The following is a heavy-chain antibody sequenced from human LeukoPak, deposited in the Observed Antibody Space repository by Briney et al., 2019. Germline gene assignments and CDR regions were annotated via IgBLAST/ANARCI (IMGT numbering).Heavy chain of an antibody. Sequence: GGSLRLSCAASGFTFTNAWMSWVRQAPGKGLEWVGRIKSKSDGGTTDYAAYVKDRFTISRDDSKNTLYLQMNSLKTEDTAVYYCTKGMATISYWGQGTLVTVSS. D-gene: IGHD5-24*01. CDR1: GFTFTNAW. CDR3: TKGMATISY. V-gene: IGHV3-15*01. J-gene: IGHJ4*02. CDR2: IKSKSDGGTT.